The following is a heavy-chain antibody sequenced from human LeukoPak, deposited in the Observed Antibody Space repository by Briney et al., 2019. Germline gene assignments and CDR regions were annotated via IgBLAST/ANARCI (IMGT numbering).Heavy chain of an antibody. CDR2: INHSGST. CDR1: GGSFSDYY. J-gene: IGHJ5*02. V-gene: IGHV4-34*01. Sequence: SEALSLTCAVYGGSFSDYYWTWIRQPPGKGLEWIGEINHSGSTNYNPSLKSRVTISVDTSKNQFSLKLSSVTAADTAVYYCARGGWSIAAIGWFDPWGQGTLVTVSS. D-gene: IGHD6-6*01. CDR3: ARGGWSIAAIGWFDP.